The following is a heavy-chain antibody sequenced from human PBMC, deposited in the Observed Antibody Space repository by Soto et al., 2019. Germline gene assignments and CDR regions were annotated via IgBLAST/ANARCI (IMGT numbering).Heavy chain of an antibody. CDR2: LSWDRSTV. V-gene: IGHV3-9*02. J-gene: IGHJ4*02. D-gene: IGHD2-15*01. CDR3: AVSSPDIVVLPSSIYFTS. Sequence: GGSLRLSCVASGSSSDPFTMHWVRELPGKGLEWVAGLSWDRSTVAYADSVQGRFTISRDHAKNSVDLLMDSLGPDDTALYFCAVSSPDIVVLPSSIYFTSWGPGTQVTVSS. CDR1: GSSSDPFT.